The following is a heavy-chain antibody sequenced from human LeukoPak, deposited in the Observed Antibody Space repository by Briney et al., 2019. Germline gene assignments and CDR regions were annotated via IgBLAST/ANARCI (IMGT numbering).Heavy chain of an antibody. CDR3: VTDRARLFWYFDL. D-gene: IGHD2-21*02. Sequence: ASVKVSCKVSGSTLSDLSIHWVRQAPGKGLECVGGSDPEDGERFHAQRFQGRVTMTEDTSMDTAYMELSSLRSEDTAVYYCVTDRARLFWYFDLWGRGTLVTVSS. CDR1: GSTLSDLS. CDR2: SDPEDGER. V-gene: IGHV1-24*01. J-gene: IGHJ2*01.